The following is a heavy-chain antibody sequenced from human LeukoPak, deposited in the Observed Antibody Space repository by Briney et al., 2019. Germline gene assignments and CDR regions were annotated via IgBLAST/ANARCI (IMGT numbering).Heavy chain of an antibody. Sequence: SVKVSCTASGYTFTGYYLHWVRQAPGHGLEWMGCINPNSGGTSYAQKFQGRVTMTRDTSISTAYKELNRLRSDDTAVYYCERVDYSDSSGFSDWGQGTLVTVSS. CDR2: INPNSGGT. CDR1: GYTFTGYY. V-gene: IGHV1-2*02. J-gene: IGHJ4*02. CDR3: ERVDYSDSSGFSD. D-gene: IGHD3-22*01.